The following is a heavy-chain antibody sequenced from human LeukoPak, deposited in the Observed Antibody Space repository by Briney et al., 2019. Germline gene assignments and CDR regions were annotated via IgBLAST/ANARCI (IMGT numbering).Heavy chain of an antibody. V-gene: IGHV4-61*02. CDR1: GGSISRGSYF. CDR2: FYTSATP. CDR3: ARQGAGRAYFDY. D-gene: IGHD3-16*01. Sequence: PSQTLSLTCTVSGGSISRGSYFWSWIRQPAGKGLEWIGRFYTSATPNYNPSLKSRVTISVDTSKNQFSLKLSSVTAADTAVYYCARQGAGRAYFDYWGQGTLVTVSS. J-gene: IGHJ4*02.